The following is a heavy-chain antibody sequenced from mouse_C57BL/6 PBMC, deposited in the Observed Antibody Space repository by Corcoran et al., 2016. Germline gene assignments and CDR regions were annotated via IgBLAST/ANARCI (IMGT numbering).Heavy chain of an antibody. V-gene: IGHV1-26*01. D-gene: IGHD1-1*01. CDR2: INPNNGGT. Sequence: EVQLQQSGPELVKPGASVKISCKASGYTFTDYYMNWVKQSHGKSLEWIGDINPNNGGTSYNQKFKGKATLTVDKSSSTAYMELRSLTSEDSAVYYCERRGTTVVRAMDYGGQGTAVTVSS. J-gene: IGHJ4*01. CDR3: ERRGTTVVRAMDY. CDR1: GYTFTDYY.